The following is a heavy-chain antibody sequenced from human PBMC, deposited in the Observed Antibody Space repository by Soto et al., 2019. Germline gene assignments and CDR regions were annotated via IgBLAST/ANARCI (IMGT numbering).Heavy chain of an antibody. V-gene: IGHV1-69*01. CDR1: GGTFSSYA. D-gene: IGHD3-3*01. Sequence: QVQLVQSGAEVKKPGSSVKVSCKASGGTFSSYAISWVRQAPGQGLEWMGGIIPIFGTANYAQKFQGRVTITADESTSTAYMELSSLRSEDTAVYYCARDEPPVNYDFWSGYPPYYYYYGMGVWGQGTTVTVSS. J-gene: IGHJ6*02. CDR3: ARDEPPVNYDFWSGYPPYYYYYGMGV. CDR2: IIPIFGTA.